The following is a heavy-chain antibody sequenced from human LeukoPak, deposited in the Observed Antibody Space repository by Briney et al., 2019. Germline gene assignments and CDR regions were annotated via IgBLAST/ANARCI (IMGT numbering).Heavy chain of an antibody. CDR3: ARGTRITIFGVVTRMENWFDP. CDR1: GYSFTSYW. D-gene: IGHD3-3*01. V-gene: IGHV5-51*01. CDR2: IYPGDSDT. J-gene: IGHJ5*02. Sequence: GESLKISCKGSGYSFTSYWIGWVRQMPGKGLEWMGIIYPGDSDTRYSPSFQGQVTISADKSISTAYLQWSSLKASDTAMYYCARGTRITIFGVVTRMENWFDPWGQGTLVTVSS.